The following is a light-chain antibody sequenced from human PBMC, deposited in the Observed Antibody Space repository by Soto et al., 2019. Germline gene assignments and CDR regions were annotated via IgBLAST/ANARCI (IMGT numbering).Light chain of an antibody. CDR1: SSNIGGNS. J-gene: IGLJ1*01. CDR2: DAN. V-gene: IGLV1-51*01. Sequence: QSVLTQPPSVSAAPGQKVTISCSGSSSNIGGNSVSWYQQLPGTAPKLLIYDANKRPSAIPDRFSGSKSGTSATLGITGFQTGDEADYYCGSWYSSLSSYVFGTGTKVTVL. CDR3: GSWYSSLSSYV.